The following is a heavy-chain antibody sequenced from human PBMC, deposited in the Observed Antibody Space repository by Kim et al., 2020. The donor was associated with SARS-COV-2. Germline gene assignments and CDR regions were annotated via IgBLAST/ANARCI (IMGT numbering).Heavy chain of an antibody. D-gene: IGHD6-13*01. V-gene: IGHV1-69*13. CDR1: GGTFSSYA. CDR3: ASGGIAAAQGDYYYGMDV. Sequence: SVKVSCKASGGTFSSYAISWVRQAPGQGLEWMGGIIPIFGTANYAQKFQGRVTITADESTSTAYMELSSLRSEDTAVYYCASGGIAAAQGDYYYGMDVWGQGTTVTVSS. CDR2: IIPIFGTA. J-gene: IGHJ6*02.